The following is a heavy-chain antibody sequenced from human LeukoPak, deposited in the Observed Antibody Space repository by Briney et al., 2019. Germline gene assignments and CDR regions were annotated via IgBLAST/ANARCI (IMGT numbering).Heavy chain of an antibody. D-gene: IGHD3-22*01. CDR2: INSDGSWT. V-gene: IGHV3-74*01. Sequence: GGSLRLSCVASGNYWMHWVCQAPGKGLVWVSHINSDGSWTSYADSVKGRFTISKDNAKNTVYLQMNSLRAEDTAVYYCVSFYETYWGRGTLVTVSS. CDR3: VSFYETY. J-gene: IGHJ4*02. CDR1: GNYW.